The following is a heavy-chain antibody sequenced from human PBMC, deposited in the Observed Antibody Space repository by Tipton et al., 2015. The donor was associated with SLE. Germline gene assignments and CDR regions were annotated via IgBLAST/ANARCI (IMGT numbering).Heavy chain of an antibody. CDR2: IYYSGST. Sequence: TLSLTCSVSGDSFSSYYWNWIRQSPGKGLEWIGYIYYSGSTNYNPSLKSRVTISIDNSKNLFSLHLNSVTAADTAVYYCARRRYYDGSASGHYFDYWGQGALVTVSS. CDR1: GDSFSSYY. CDR3: ARRRYYDGSASGHYFDY. J-gene: IGHJ4*02. V-gene: IGHV4-59*12. D-gene: IGHD3-10*01.